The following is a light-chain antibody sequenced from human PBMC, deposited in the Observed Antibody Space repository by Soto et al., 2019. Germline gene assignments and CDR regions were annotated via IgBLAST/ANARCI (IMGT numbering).Light chain of an antibody. Sequence: EIVLTQSPGTLSLSPGERATLSCRASQSVSSSYLAWYQQKPGQAPRLLIYDALNRATGIPARFSGSGSGTDFTLTISSLEPEDFAVYYCQQRSNWPPITFGQGTRLEIK. CDR2: DAL. V-gene: IGKV3D-20*02. CDR3: QQRSNWPPIT. J-gene: IGKJ5*01. CDR1: QSVSSSY.